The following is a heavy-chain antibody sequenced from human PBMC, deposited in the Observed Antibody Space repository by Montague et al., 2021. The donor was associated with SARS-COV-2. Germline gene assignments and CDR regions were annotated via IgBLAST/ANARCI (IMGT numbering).Heavy chain of an antibody. D-gene: IGHD5-12*01. J-gene: IGHJ4*02. CDR2: VYRTGGT. CDR1: GGSVISTNW. V-gene: IGHV4-4*02. Sequence: SETLSLTCTVSGGSVISTNWWSWVRQPPGKGLEWIAEVYRTGGTIFNPSFRSRVTLSIDRSKNLFSLNLNSVTVADTAVYYCARTGAYDHFDYWGPGTLVIVSS. CDR3: ARTGAYDHFDY.